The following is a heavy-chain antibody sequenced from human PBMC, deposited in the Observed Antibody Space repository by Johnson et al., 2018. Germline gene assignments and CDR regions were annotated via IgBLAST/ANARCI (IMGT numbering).Heavy chain of an antibody. V-gene: IGHV3-30*03. CDR1: GFTFSSYG. D-gene: IGHD2-21*02. J-gene: IGHJ6*03. CDR3: TREVAYCGGDCYVPPYYMDV. CDR2: ISYDGSNK. Sequence: QVQLVESGGGVVQPGRSLRLSCAASGFTFSSYGMHWVRQAPGKGLEWVAVISYDGSNKYYADSVKGRFTISRDNSKNTLYLQMNSLKTEDTAVYYCTREVAYCGGDCYVPPYYMDVWGKGTTVTVSS.